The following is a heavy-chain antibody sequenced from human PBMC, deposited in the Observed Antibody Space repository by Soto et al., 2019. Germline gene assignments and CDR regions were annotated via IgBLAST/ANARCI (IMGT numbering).Heavy chain of an antibody. J-gene: IGHJ6*02. CDR2: ISYDGSNK. CDR1: GFTFSSYG. V-gene: IGHV3-30*18. CDR3: AKDEGSSTSQMGGFYYYYGMDV. D-gene: IGHD2-2*01. Sequence: QVQLVESGGGVVQPGRSLRLSCAASGFTFSSYGMHWVRQAPGKGLAWVAVISYDGSNKYYADSVKGRFTISRDNSKNTLYLQMNSLRAEDTAVYYCAKDEGSSTSQMGGFYYYYGMDVWGQGTTVTVSS.